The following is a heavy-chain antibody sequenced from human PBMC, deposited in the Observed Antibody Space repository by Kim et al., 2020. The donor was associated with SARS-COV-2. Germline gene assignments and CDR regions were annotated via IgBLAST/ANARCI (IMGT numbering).Heavy chain of an antibody. D-gene: IGHD6-13*01. V-gene: IGHV1-69*01. J-gene: IGHJ3*02. CDR3: ARVPAYSSPPHAFDI. Sequence: QKFQGRVTITADESTSTAYMELSSLRSEDTAVYYCARVPAYSSPPHAFDIWGQGTMVTVSS.